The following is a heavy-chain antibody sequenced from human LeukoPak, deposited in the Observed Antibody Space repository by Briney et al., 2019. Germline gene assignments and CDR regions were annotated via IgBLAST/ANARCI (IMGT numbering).Heavy chain of an antibody. Sequence: GGSLRLSCAASGFTFSSYWMNWARQAPGKGLEWVASINHNGNVNYYVDSVKGRFTISRDNAKNSLYLQMSNLRAEDTAVYYCARDFGNSRHHYYYGMDVWGQGTTVTVSS. J-gene: IGHJ6*02. V-gene: IGHV3-7*03. D-gene: IGHD6-13*01. CDR3: ARDFGNSRHHYYYGMDV. CDR2: INHNGNVN. CDR1: GFTFSSYW.